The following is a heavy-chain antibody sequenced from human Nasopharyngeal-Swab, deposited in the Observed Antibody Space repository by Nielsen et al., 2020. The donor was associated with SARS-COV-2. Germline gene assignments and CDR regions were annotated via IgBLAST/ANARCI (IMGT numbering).Heavy chain of an antibody. CDR2: MSGSGGST. Sequence: GGSLRLSCAVSGFTFSSYAMSWVRQAPGKGLEWVSAMSGSGGSTYYADSVKGRFTISRDNSKNTLYLQMNSLRAEDTAVYYCARLEGGRGYSYGDYYYYYGMDVWGQGTTVTVSS. V-gene: IGHV3-23*01. CDR3: ARLEGGRGYSYGDYYYYYGMDV. CDR1: GFTFSSYA. J-gene: IGHJ6*02. D-gene: IGHD5-18*01.